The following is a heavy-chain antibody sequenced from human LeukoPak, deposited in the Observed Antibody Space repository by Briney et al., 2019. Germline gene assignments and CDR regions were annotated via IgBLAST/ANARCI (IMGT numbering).Heavy chain of an antibody. D-gene: IGHD3-22*01. CDR3: ARQTLSPPYYYDSSGYYRHFDY. J-gene: IGHJ4*02. V-gene: IGHV7-4-1*02. CDR2: INTNTGNP. Sequence: GASVKVSCKASGYTFTSYAMNWVRQAPGQGLEWMGWINTNTGNPTYAQGFTGRFVFSLDTSISTAYLQISSLKAEDTAVYYCARQTLSPPYYYDSSGYYRHFDYWGQGTLVTVSS. CDR1: GYTFTSYA.